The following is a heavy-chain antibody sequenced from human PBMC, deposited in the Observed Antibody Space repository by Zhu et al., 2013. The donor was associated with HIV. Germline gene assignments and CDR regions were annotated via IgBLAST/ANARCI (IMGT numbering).Heavy chain of an antibody. CDR1: GGTFSTYP. J-gene: IGHJ4*02. V-gene: IGHV1-69*18. CDR3: ASGSTAVAGLLGKGFDY. D-gene: IGHD6-19*01. CDR2: IIPIFGTP. Sequence: QVQFVQSGAEVKKPGSSVKVSCKASGGTFSTYPIVWVRQAPGQGLDCVGSIIPIFGTPKYAQKFQGRVTITADESTSTAFMELTSLKSDDTALYFCASGSTAVAGLLGKGFDYWGQGTQVTVSS.